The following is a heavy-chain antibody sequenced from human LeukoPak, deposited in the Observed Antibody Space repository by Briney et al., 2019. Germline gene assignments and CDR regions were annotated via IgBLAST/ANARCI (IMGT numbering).Heavy chain of an antibody. Sequence: PGGSLRLSCAASGFTFSRYAMSWVRQAPGKGLELVSAIRGCGGSTYYAVSVKGLFTISRDNPKNALYLQINNLRAEHTTRYYCARLPPSPRYYDILTGQKGVDYWGQGTLVTVSS. CDR1: GFTFSRYA. D-gene: IGHD3-9*01. V-gene: IGHV3-23*01. CDR3: ARLPPSPRYYDILTGQKGVDY. J-gene: IGHJ4*02. CDR2: IRGCGGST.